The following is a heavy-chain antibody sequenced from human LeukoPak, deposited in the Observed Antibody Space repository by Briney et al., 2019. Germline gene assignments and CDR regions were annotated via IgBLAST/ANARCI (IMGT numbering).Heavy chain of an antibody. J-gene: IGHJ6*03. CDR3: ARGVVVPAATYYYYYYYMDV. V-gene: IGHV4-34*01. CDR2: INHSGST. CDR1: GGSFSGYY. D-gene: IGHD2-2*01. Sequence: SETLSLTCAVYGGSFSGYYWSWIRQPPGKGLEWIGEINHSGSTNYNPSLKSRVTISVDTSQNQFSLKLSSVTAADAAVYYCARGVVVPAATYYYYYYYMDVWGKGTTVTVSS.